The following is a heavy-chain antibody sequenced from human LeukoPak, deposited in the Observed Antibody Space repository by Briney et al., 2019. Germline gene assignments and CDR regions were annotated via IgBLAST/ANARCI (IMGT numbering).Heavy chain of an antibody. Sequence: GASVKVSCKVSGYTLTELSMHWVRQAPGKGLEWMGGFDPEDGETIYAQKFQGRVTMTEDTSTDTAYMELSSLRSEDTAVYYCATIFYDYVWGSYRYPFEYWGQGTLVTVSS. D-gene: IGHD3-16*02. CDR1: GYTLTELS. V-gene: IGHV1-24*01. CDR2: FDPEDGET. CDR3: ATIFYDYVWGSYRYPFEY. J-gene: IGHJ4*02.